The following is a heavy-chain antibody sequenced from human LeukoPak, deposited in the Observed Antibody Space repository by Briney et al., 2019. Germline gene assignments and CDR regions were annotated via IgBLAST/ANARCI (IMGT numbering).Heavy chain of an antibody. D-gene: IGHD3-22*01. CDR2: ISAYNGNT. Sequence: ASVKVSCKASGYTFTSYGISWVRQAPGQGLEWMGWISAYNGNTNYAQKLQGRVTMTTDTSTSTAYMELRSLRSDDTAVYYCARVVSHSSGYYYGEHWFDPWGQGTLVTVSS. CDR1: GYTFTSYG. J-gene: IGHJ5*02. CDR3: ARVVSHSSGYYYGEHWFDP. V-gene: IGHV1-18*01.